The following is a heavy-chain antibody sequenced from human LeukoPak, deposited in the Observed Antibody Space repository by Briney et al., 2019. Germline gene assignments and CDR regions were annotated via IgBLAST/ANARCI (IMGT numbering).Heavy chain of an antibody. CDR1: GYTFTSYD. J-gene: IGHJ3*02. V-gene: IGHV1-8*03. CDR3: ASRIAARHDEAFDI. D-gene: IGHD6-6*01. CDR2: MNPNSGNT. Sequence: ASVKVSCKASGYTFTSYDINWVRQATGQGLEWMGWMNPNSGNTGYAQKFQGRVTITRNTSISTAYMELSSLRSEDTAVYYCASRIAARHDEAFDIWGQGTMVTVSS.